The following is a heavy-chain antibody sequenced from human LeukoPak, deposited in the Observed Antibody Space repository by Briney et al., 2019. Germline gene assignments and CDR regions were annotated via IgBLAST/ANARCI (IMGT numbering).Heavy chain of an antibody. J-gene: IGHJ4*02. D-gene: IGHD1-26*01. CDR3: ARDPIVRAEDN. CDR1: GFTFSSYS. Sequence: GGSLRLSCAASGFTFSSYSMNWVRQAPGKGLEWVSSISSSSSYIYYADSVKGRFTISRDNAKNSLYLQMNSLRAEDTAVYYCARDPIVRAEDNWGQGTLVTVSS. CDR2: ISSSSSYI. V-gene: IGHV3-21*01.